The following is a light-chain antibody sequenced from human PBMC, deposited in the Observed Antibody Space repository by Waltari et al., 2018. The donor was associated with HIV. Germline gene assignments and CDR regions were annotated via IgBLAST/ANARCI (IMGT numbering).Light chain of an antibody. CDR2: DVN. CDR1: STYVDTF. V-gene: IGLV2-11*01. CDR3: CSHAGNFIFV. Sequence: QSALTQPHSVSGSPGQSLTISCTGTSTYVDTFVSWYQQHPGKAPKVIIFDVNKRTSGVPDRFSGSKSGNTASLTISGLQAEDESDYYCCSHAGNFIFVFGTGTKVTVL. J-gene: IGLJ1*01.